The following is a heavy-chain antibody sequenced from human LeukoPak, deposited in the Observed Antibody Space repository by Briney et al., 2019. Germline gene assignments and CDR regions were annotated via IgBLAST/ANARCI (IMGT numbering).Heavy chain of an antibody. CDR2: INHSGST. CDR1: GGSFSGYY. V-gene: IGHV4-34*01. CDR3: ARWDTAVVVVPAAIRLGAFDI. J-gene: IGHJ3*02. Sequence: PSETLSLTCAVYGGSFSGYYWSWICQPPGKGLEWIGEINHSGSTNYNPSLKSRVTISVDTSKNQFSLKLSSVTAADTAVYYCARWDTAVVVVPAAIRLGAFDIWGQGAMVTVSS. D-gene: IGHD2-2*02.